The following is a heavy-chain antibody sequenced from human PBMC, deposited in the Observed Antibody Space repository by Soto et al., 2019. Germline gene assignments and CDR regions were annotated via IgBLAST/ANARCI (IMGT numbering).Heavy chain of an antibody. J-gene: IGHJ4*02. Sequence: PGGSLRLSCAASGFTFSRYAMSWVRQAPGKGLEWVSGISGSDGSTHYADSVKGRFTISRDSSKNTLYLQMNSLRAEDAAIYYCAKCRGIAVAGSVVGLDYWGQGSLVTVSS. D-gene: IGHD6-19*01. V-gene: IGHV3-23*01. CDR1: GFTFSRYA. CDR2: ISGSDGST. CDR3: AKCRGIAVAGSVVGLDY.